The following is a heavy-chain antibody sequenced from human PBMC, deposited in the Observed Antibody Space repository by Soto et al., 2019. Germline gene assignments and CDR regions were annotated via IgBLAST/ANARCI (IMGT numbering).Heavy chain of an antibody. J-gene: IGHJ5*02. CDR1: GFTFSGYS. V-gene: IGHV3-30*03. D-gene: IGHD2-15*01. Sequence: QVQLVESGGGVVQPATSLRLSCAASGFTFSGYSMVWARQAAGKGLEWLTAITHDGGTKAYTDSVKVRFTISRDDSKNTLFLQMNSLRLEDTAVYYCARIGHGFTFGGGFDPWGQGTLVIVSS. CDR2: ITHDGGTK. CDR3: ARIGHGFTFGGGFDP.